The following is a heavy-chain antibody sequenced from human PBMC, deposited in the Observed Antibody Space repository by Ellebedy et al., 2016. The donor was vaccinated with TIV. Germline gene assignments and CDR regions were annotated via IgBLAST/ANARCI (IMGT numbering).Heavy chain of an antibody. CDR2: ISYDGSNK. CDR3: ARDVEAGTNWFDP. J-gene: IGHJ5*02. Sequence: GESLKISCAASGFTFSSYAMHWVRQAPGKGLEWVAVISYDGSNKYYADSVKGRFTISRDNSKNTLYLQMNSLRAEDTAVYYCARDVEAGTNWFDPWGQGTLVTVSS. CDR1: GFTFSSYA. V-gene: IGHV3-30-3*01. D-gene: IGHD6-13*01.